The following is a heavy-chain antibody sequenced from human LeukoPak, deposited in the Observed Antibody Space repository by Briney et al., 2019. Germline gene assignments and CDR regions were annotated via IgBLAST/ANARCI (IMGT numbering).Heavy chain of an antibody. CDR3: ARGRYSYGYKVGYYFDY. Sequence: SETLSLTCTVSGGSISSYYWSWIRQPAGRGLEWIGRIYTSGSTNYNPSLKSRVTMSVDTSKNQFSLKLSSVTAADTAVYYCARGRYSYGYKVGYYFDYWGQGTLVTVSS. CDR2: IYTSGST. V-gene: IGHV4-4*07. CDR1: GGSISSYY. J-gene: IGHJ4*02. D-gene: IGHD5-18*01.